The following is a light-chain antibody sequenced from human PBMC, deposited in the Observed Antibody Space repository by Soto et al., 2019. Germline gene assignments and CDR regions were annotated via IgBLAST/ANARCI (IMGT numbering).Light chain of an antibody. CDR1: QSVSSSY. Sequence: EIVLTQSPGTLSLSPGERATLSCRASQSVSSSYLSWYQQQPDPATMLLIYGASSSATSIPDGFSGSGSGTDFTLIISRLEPEDVAVYYCQQYGSTPLVTFGQGTRLEIK. V-gene: IGKV3-20*01. J-gene: IGKJ5*01. CDR2: GAS. CDR3: QQYGSTPLVT.